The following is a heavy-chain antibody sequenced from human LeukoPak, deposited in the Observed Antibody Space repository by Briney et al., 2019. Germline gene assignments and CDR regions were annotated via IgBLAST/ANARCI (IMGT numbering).Heavy chain of an antibody. V-gene: IGHV3-48*04. CDR2: ISSSGNTI. Sequence: GGSLRLSCAASGFTLSTYSMNWVRQAPGKGLEWVSYISSSGNTIYYADSVKGRFTISRDNAKNSLFLQMNSLRAEDTAVYYCARGGTYSYEQVGYWGQGTLVTVSS. CDR1: GFTLSTYS. J-gene: IGHJ4*02. CDR3: ARGGTYSYEQVGY. D-gene: IGHD1-7*01.